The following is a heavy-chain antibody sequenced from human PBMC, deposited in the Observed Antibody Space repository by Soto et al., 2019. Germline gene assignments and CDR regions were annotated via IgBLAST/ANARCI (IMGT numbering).Heavy chain of an antibody. CDR1: GYTFTSYD. CDR3: VRRYSSGWFNWFDP. V-gene: IGHV1-8*01. D-gene: IGHD6-19*01. CDR2: MNPNSGNT. Sequence: QVQLVQSGAEVKKPGASVKVSCKASGYTFTSYDINWVRQATGQGLEWMGWMNPNSGNTGYAQKFQGRVTMTRNTSISTAYMELSSLRSKDTAVYYCVRRYSSGWFNWFDPWGQGTLVTVSS. J-gene: IGHJ5*02.